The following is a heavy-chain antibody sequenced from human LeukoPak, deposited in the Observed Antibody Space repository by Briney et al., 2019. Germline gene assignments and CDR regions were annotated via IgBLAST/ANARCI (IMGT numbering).Heavy chain of an antibody. D-gene: IGHD5-18*01. V-gene: IGHV3-23*01. CDR3: AKGRDTAMGLFDY. CDR2: ISGSGGST. CDR1: GFTFRSYA. J-gene: IGHJ4*02. Sequence: PGASLRLSCAASGFTFRSYAMSWVRQAPGKGLEWVSAISGSGGSTYYADSVKGRFTISRDNSKNTLYLQMNSLRAEDTAVYYCAKGRDTAMGLFDYWGQGTLVTVSS.